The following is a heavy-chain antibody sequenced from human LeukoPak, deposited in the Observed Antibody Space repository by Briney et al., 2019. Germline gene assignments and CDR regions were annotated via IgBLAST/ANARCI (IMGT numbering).Heavy chain of an antibody. J-gene: IGHJ4*02. D-gene: IGHD2-2*01. V-gene: IGHV3-48*01. Sequence: GGSLRLSCAASGFTFSSYSMNWVRQAPGKGLEWLSYISGSMGSIFYADSVRGRFTISRDNAKNSLYLQMNSLRAEDMAVYYCARGRDCSSTSCYYYFDYWGQGTLVTVSS. CDR2: ISGSMGSI. CDR1: GFTFSSYS. CDR3: ARGRDCSSTSCYYYFDY.